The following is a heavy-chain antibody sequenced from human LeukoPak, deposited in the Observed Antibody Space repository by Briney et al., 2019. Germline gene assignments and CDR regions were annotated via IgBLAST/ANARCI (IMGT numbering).Heavy chain of an antibody. CDR3: AKSYYDLAYYFDD. CDR1: GFTFSSYA. CDR2: ISGSGDNT. J-gene: IGHJ4*02. Sequence: PGGSLRLSCAASGFTFSSYAMSWVRQAPGKGLEWVSAISGSGDNTYYADSVKGRFTISRDNSKNTLFLQMHGLRAEDTALYYCAKSYYDLAYYFDDWGQGTLVTVSS. D-gene: IGHD3-22*01. V-gene: IGHV3-23*01.